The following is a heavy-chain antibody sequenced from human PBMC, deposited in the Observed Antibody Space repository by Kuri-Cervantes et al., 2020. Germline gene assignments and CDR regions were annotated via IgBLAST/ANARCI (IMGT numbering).Heavy chain of an antibody. J-gene: IGHJ6*02. V-gene: IGHV5-51*01. CDR1: GYSFTSYW. D-gene: IGHD3-10*01. Sequence: KVSCKGSGYSFTSYWIGWVRQMPGKGLEWMGIIYPGDSDTRYSPSFQGQVTISADKSISTAYLRWSSLRASDTAMYYCARPYGSATYYAYYAMDVWGQGTTVTVSS. CDR2: IYPGDSDT. CDR3: ARPYGSATYYAYYAMDV.